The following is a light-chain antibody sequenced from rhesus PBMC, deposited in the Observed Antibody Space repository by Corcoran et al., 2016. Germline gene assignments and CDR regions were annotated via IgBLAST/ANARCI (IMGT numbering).Light chain of an antibody. CDR3: QHYYDNPYN. Sequence: DIQMTQSPSALSASVGDRVTISCRTSQNIYSNLAWYQQKPGKAPKLLIYESSSLQTGIPSRFSGSGDGTDCTLTISSLQQEDSATYYCQHYYDNPYNLDQGTKVGIK. CDR2: ESS. CDR1: QNIYSN. V-gene: IGKV1S12*01. J-gene: IGKJ2*01.